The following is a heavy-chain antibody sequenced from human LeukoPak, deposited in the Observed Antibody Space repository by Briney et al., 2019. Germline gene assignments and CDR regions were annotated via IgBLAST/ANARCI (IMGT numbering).Heavy chain of an antibody. CDR1: GFTFSSYD. D-gene: IGHD3-3*01. CDR3: AKDGHDFWSGYYFDY. V-gene: IGHV3-30*18. CDR2: ISYDGSNK. J-gene: IGHJ4*02. Sequence: GRSLRLSCAASGFTFSSYDMHWVRQAPGKGLEWVAVISYDGSNKYYADSVKGRFTISRDNSKNTLYLQMNSLRAEDTAVYYCAKDGHDFWSGYYFDYWGQGTLVTVSS.